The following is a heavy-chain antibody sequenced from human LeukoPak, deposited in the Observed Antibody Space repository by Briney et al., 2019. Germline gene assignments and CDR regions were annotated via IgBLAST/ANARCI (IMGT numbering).Heavy chain of an antibody. D-gene: IGHD1-26*01. J-gene: IGHJ4*02. CDR2: ISYDGSNK. Sequence: PGRSLRLSCAASGFTFSSYAMHWVRQAPGKGLEWVAVISYDGSNKYYADSVKGRFTISRDNSKNTLYLQMNSLRAEDTAVYYCARDYSGSYGYWGQGTLVTVSS. CDR1: GFTFSSYA. V-gene: IGHV3-30-3*01. CDR3: ARDYSGSYGY.